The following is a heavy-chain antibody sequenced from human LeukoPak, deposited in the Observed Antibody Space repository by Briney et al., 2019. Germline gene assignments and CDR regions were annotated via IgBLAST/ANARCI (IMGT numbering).Heavy chain of an antibody. J-gene: IGHJ4*02. CDR3: ARDLYRIVVVPHYFDY. V-gene: IGHV3-7*01. CDR2: IKKDGSEK. CDR1: GFTFSSHW. D-gene: IGHD3-22*01. Sequence: PGGSLRLSCAASGFTFSSHWMSWVRRAPGKGLEWVANIKKDGSEKYYVDSVKGRFTISRDNAKNSLYLQMNSLRAEDTAVYYCARDLYRIVVVPHYFDYWGQGTLVTVSS.